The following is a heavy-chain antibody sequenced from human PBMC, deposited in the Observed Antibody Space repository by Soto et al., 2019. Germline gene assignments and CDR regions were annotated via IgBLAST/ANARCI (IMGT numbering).Heavy chain of an antibody. CDR1: GYTFTSYY. V-gene: IGHV1-46*01. CDR3: AREIVRDAYNYEAFDM. J-gene: IGHJ3*02. CDR2: INPSGGST. Sequence: ASVKVSCKASGYTFTSYYMHWVRQAPGQGLEWMGIINPSGGSTSYAQKFQGRVTMTRDTSTSTVYMELSSLRSEDTGVYYCAREIVRDAYNYEAFDMWGKGTMVTVSS. D-gene: IGHD1-1*01.